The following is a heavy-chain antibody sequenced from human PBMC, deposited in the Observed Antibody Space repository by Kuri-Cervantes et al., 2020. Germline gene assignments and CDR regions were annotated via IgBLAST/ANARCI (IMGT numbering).Heavy chain of an antibody. D-gene: IGHD4-11*01. CDR1: GFKLSDYY. CDR2: ISSSGSSI. J-gene: IGHJ4*02. CDR3: ARVPPLGLQPNPYFDY. V-gene: IGHV3-11*04. Sequence: GESLKISCAASGFKLSDYYMSWIRQAPGKGLEWVSYISSSGSSIYADSVKGRFTISRDNAKNSLYLQMNSLRAEDTAVYYCARVPPLGLQPNPYFDYWAREPWSPSPQ.